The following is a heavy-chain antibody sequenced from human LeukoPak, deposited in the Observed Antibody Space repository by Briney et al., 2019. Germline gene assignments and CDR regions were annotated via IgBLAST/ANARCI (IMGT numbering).Heavy chain of an antibody. CDR1: GFTFNNYA. CDR3: ARDLHTQTDPYYYYYMDV. CDR2: ISGSGGRT. Sequence: GGSLRLSCAPSGFTFNNYAMSWVRQAPGKGLEWVSLISGSGGRTYYADSVKGRFNISRDNAKNSLYLQMNSLRAEDTAVYYCARDLHTQTDPYYYYYMDVWGKGTTVTVSS. J-gene: IGHJ6*03. V-gene: IGHV3-23*01.